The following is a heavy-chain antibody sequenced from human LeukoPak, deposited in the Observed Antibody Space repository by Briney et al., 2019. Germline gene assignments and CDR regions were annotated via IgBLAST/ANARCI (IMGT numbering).Heavy chain of an antibody. CDR1: GGSISSSNW. CDR2: IYYSGST. V-gene: IGHV4-39*01. J-gene: IGHJ6*03. D-gene: IGHD2-2*01. Sequence: SETLSLTCAVSGGSISSSNWWSWVRQPPGKGLEWIGSIYYSGSTYYNPSLKSRVTISVDTSKNQFSLKLSSVTAADTAVYYCARHSGPYCSSTSCLAMDVWGKGTTVTVSS. CDR3: ARHSGPYCSSTSCLAMDV.